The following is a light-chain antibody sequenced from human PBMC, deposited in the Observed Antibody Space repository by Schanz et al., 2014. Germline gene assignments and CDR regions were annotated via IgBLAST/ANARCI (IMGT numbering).Light chain of an antibody. V-gene: IGLV2-8*01. Sequence: QSALTQPPSASGSPGQSVTISCTGTSSDIGGYNYVSWYQQHPGRAPKLMIYEVTERPSGVPDRFSGSKSGNTASLTVSGLQAEDEADYYCQSYDSSLSEWVFGGGTKLTVL. CDR1: SSDIGGYNY. CDR2: EVT. CDR3: QSYDSSLSEWV. J-gene: IGLJ3*02.